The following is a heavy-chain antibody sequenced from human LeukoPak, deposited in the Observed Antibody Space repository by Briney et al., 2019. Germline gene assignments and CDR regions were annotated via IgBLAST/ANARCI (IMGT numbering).Heavy chain of an antibody. CDR2: ISSSSSYI. CDR3: ARDFYYDSSGYYGY. D-gene: IGHD3-22*01. CDR1: GFTFRSYS. J-gene: IGHJ4*02. V-gene: IGHV3-21*01. Sequence: GGSLRLSCAASGFTFRSYSMKWVRQAPGKGLEWVSSISSSSSYIYYADSVKGRFTISRDNAKNSLYLQMNSLRAEDTAVYYCARDFYYDSSGYYGYWGQGTLVTVSS.